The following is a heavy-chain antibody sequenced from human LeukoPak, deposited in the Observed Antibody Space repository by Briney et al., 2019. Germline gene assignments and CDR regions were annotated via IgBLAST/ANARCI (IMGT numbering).Heavy chain of an antibody. CDR2: INPSGGST. J-gene: IGHJ5*02. CDR1: GYTFTSYY. Sequence: ASVKVSCKASGYTFTSYYMHWVRQAPGQGLEWMGIINPSGGSTGYAQKFQGRVTMTRDTSTSTVYMELSSLRSEDTAVYYCARGTWIQLWNNWFDPWGQGTLVTVSS. V-gene: IGHV1-46*01. CDR3: ARGTWIQLWNNWFDP. D-gene: IGHD5-18*01.